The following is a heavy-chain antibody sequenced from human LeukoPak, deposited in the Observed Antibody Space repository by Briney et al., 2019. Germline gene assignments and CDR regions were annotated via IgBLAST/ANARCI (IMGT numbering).Heavy chain of an antibody. D-gene: IGHD2-8*01. J-gene: IGHJ3*02. CDR1: GYTFTSYY. V-gene: IGHV1-46*01. CDR3: ARVTKPAAFDI. CDR2: INPSGGST. Sequence: ASVKVSCKASGYTFTSYYMHWVRQAPGQGLEWMGIINPSGGSTSYAQKFQGRVTMTRDMSTSTVYMELSSLRSDDTAVYYCARVTKPAAFDIWGQGTMVTVSS.